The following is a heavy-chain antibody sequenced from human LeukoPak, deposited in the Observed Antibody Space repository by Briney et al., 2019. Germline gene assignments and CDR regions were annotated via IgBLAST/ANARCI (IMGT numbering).Heavy chain of an antibody. CDR2: VYYSGST. CDR3: ARHRRYYDSSGPEAIDY. J-gene: IGHJ4*02. D-gene: IGHD3-22*01. CDR1: GGSFSVYY. V-gene: IGHV4-39*01. Sequence: SGTLSLTCAVSGGSFSVYYWGWIRQPPGKGLGRVGSVYYSGSTYYNPSLKSRVTISLDTSKNQFSLKLSSVTAADTAVYYCARHRRYYDSSGPEAIDYWGQGTLVTVSS.